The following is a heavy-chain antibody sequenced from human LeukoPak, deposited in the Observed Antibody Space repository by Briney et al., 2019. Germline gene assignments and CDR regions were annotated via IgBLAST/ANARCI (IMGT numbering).Heavy chain of an antibody. CDR1: GFTFSSYA. J-gene: IGHJ4*02. CDR3: AREGRLVNYDILTGYYPPYHPYFDY. Sequence: PGGSLRLSCAASGFTFSSYAMHWVRQAPGKGLEWVAVISYDGSNKYYADSVKGRFTISRDNSKNTLYLQMNSLRAEDTAVYYCAREGRLVNYDILTGYYPPYHPYFDYWGQGTLVTVSS. CDR2: ISYDGSNK. V-gene: IGHV3-30*04. D-gene: IGHD3-9*01.